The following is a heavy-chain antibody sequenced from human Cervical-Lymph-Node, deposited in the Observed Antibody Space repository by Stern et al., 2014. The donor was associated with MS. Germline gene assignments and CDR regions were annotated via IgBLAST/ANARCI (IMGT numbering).Heavy chain of an antibody. CDR3: ARVANRPPSPYWFVP. V-gene: IGHV1-18*01. CDR1: GYTFTSYG. Sequence: QVQLVESGAEVKKLGASVKVSCKASGYTFTSYGIAWVRQAPGQGLAWMGWTAAYNGDTNSAQKFQGRVTMTIEEATATGYMELRSLTSDDTAVYYCARVANRPPSPYWFVPWGQGTLVIVSS. CDR2: TAAYNGDT. D-gene: IGHD2/OR15-2a*01. J-gene: IGHJ5*02.